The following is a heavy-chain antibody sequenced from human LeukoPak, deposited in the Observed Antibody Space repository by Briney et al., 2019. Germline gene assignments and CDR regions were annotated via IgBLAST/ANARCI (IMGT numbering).Heavy chain of an antibody. D-gene: IGHD3-22*01. CDR2: IYYTGDT. CDR3: ARSYDSRGYYYYGMDV. Sequence: PETLSLTCTVSGGSISTYYWSWIRHPPGEGLEWIGYIYYTGDTTYNSSLKSRVTISLDTSKNHFSLKLSSVTAADTAVYCCARSYDSRGYYYYGMDVWGQGTTVTVSS. V-gene: IGHV4-59*01. CDR1: GGSISTYY. J-gene: IGHJ6*02.